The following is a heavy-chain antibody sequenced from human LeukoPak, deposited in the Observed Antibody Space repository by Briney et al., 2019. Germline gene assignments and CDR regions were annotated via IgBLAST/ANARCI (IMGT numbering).Heavy chain of an antibody. CDR3: AKDEGYSSGIPFED. D-gene: IGHD6-19*01. J-gene: IGHJ4*02. Sequence: GGSLRLSCAASGFTFSSYGMHWVRQAPGKGLEWVAVIWNDGSKKYYADSVKGRFTISRDNSKNMLYLQMNSLRGEDTAVYYCAKDEGYSSGIPFEDWGQGTLVTVSS. V-gene: IGHV3-33*06. CDR2: IWNDGSKK. CDR1: GFTFSSYG.